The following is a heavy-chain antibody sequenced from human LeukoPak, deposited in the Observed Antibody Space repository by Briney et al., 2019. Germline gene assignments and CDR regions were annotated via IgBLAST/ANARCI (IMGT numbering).Heavy chain of an antibody. J-gene: IGHJ4*02. V-gene: IGHV3-23*01. CDR1: GFTFSSYA. D-gene: IGHD1-26*01. CDR3: AKDPYSGSYYGFSPTPRKLDY. CDR2: ISGSGVST. Sequence: GGSLRLSCVASGFTFSSYAMSWVRQAPGKGLEWVSVISGSGVSTYYADSVKGRFTISRDNSKNTLYLQMNSLRAEDTAVYYCAKDPYSGSYYGFSPTPRKLDYWGQGTLVTVSS.